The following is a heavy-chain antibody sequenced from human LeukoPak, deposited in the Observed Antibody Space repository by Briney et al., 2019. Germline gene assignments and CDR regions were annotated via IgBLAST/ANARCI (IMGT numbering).Heavy chain of an antibody. CDR2: ISAYNGNT. Sequence: ASVKVSCKASGYTFTGYYMHWVRQAPGQGLEWMGWISAYNGNTNYAQKLQGRVTMTTDTSTSTAYMELRSLRSDDTAVYYCARVMGYCSSTSCWCFDYWGQGTLVTVSS. CDR1: GYTFTGYY. V-gene: IGHV1-18*04. CDR3: ARVMGYCSSTSCWCFDY. J-gene: IGHJ4*02. D-gene: IGHD2-2*01.